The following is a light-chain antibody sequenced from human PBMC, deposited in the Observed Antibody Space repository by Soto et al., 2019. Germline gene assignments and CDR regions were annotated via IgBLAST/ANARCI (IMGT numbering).Light chain of an antibody. CDR2: GAS. Sequence: ILTLHSPATLSVSPGERATLSCRASQSVKTFLVWYQQRPGQAARLLIYGASTRATGIPARFSGSGSGTEFTLTISSLQSEDFAVYYCQPYTTGTPMTFGQGTLPAIK. V-gene: IGKV3-15*01. J-gene: IGKJ5*01. CDR1: QSVKTF. CDR3: QPYTTGTPMT.